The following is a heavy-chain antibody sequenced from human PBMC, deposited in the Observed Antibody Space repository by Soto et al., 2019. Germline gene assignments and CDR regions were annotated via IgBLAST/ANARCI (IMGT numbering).Heavy chain of an antibody. CDR3: AKGFLRIAADPLGDY. Sequence: QVQLVESGGGVVQPGRSLRLSCAASGFTFSSYGMHWVRQAPGKGLEWVAVISYDGSNKYYADSVKGRFTISRDNSKNALYLQMNSLRAEDTAVYYCAKGFLRIAADPLGDYWGQGTLVTVSS. J-gene: IGHJ4*02. D-gene: IGHD6-6*01. V-gene: IGHV3-30*18. CDR2: ISYDGSNK. CDR1: GFTFSSYG.